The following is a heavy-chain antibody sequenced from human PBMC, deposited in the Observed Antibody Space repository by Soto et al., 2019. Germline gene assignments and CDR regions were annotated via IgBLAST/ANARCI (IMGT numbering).Heavy chain of an antibody. CDR2: IYYSGST. D-gene: IGHD3-22*01. CDR1: GGSISSYY. CDR3: ARSPDDYDSSGFHFDY. V-gene: IGHV4-59*01. J-gene: IGHJ4*02. Sequence: QVQQQGSGPGLVKPSETLSLTCTVSGGSISSYYWSWIRQPPGKGLEWIGYIYYSGSTNYNPSLKSRVTISVDTSKNQFSLKLSSVTAADTAVYYCARSPDDYDSSGFHFDYWGQGTLVTVSS.